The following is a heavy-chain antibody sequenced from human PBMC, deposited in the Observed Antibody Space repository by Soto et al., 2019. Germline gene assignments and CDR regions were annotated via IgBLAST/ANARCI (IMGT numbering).Heavy chain of an antibody. CDR2: INPNSGGT. J-gene: IGHJ5*02. V-gene: IGHV1-2*02. CDR1: GYTFTGYY. Sequence: ASVKVSCKASGYTFTGYYMHWVRQAPGQGLEWMGWINPNSGGTNYAQKFQGRVTMTRDTSISTAYMELSRPRSDDTAVYYCARDGAGGYSYGYWNWFDPWGQGTLVTVSS. CDR3: ARDGAGGYSYGYWNWFDP. D-gene: IGHD5-18*01.